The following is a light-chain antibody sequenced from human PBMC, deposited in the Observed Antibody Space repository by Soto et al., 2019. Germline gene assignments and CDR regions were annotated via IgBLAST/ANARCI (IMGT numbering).Light chain of an antibody. Sequence: QAVVTQPPSASATPGQRVTISCSGSSSNVGGNIVSWYQQLPGTAPKLLIYRNNQRPSGLPDRFSGSKYGTSAFLATSGLPSEDEAYYYCQSYGSSLSGVVFGGGTKLTVL. V-gene: IGLV1-44*01. CDR1: SSNVGGNI. CDR2: RNN. J-gene: IGLJ2*01. CDR3: QSYGSSLSGVV.